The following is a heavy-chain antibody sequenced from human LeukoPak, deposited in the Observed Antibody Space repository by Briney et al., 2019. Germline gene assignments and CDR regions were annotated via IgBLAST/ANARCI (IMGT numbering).Heavy chain of an antibody. CDR2: INQDGSEK. D-gene: IGHD3-22*01. Sequence: PGGSLRLSCAVSGFTLRNYWLSSVRQAPGKGLEWVANINQDGSEKYYVDSVKGRFTISRDNAKNSLYLQMNSLRAEDTAVYFCVSTMTFDYWGQGTLVTVSS. CDR3: VSTMTFDY. V-gene: IGHV3-7*01. CDR1: GFTLRNYW. J-gene: IGHJ4*02.